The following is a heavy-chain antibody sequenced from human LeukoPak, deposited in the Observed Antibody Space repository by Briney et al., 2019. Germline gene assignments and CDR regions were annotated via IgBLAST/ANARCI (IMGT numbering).Heavy chain of an antibody. CDR1: GGSISSYY. V-gene: IGHV4-59*08. J-gene: IGHJ5*02. D-gene: IGHD5-12*01. CDR2: IYYSGST. CDR3: ARAGSGYDSRWFDP. Sequence: SETLSLTCTVSGGSISSYYWSWIRQPPGKGLEWIGYIYYSGSTNYNPSLKSRVTISVDTSKNQFSLKLSSVTAADTAVYYCARAGSGYDSRWFDPWGQGTLVTVSS.